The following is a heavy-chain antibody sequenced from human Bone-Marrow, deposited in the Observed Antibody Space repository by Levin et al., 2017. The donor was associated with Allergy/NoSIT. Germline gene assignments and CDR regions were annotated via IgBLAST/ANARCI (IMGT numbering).Heavy chain of an antibody. CDR2: FDPEDGES. V-gene: IGHV1-24*01. Sequence: ASVKVSCKVSGNTLTELSTHWVRQAPGKGPEWMGFFDPEDGESVYAPKFQGRVTVTEDTSTDTAYMELRRLRSDDTAIYYCAKKLSVGTTSWFHPWGQGTPVIVSS. D-gene: IGHD1-14*01. J-gene: IGHJ5*02. CDR3: AKKLSVGTTSWFHP. CDR1: GNTLTELS.